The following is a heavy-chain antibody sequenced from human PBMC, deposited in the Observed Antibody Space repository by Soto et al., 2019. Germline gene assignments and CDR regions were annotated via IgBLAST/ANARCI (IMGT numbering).Heavy chain of an antibody. V-gene: IGHV4-59*01. CDR2: IYYSGST. D-gene: IGHD2-2*01. J-gene: IGHJ3*02. CDR3: ARETGYCSSTTCSEAAFDI. Sequence: SETLSLTCTVSGGSLSGYHWNWIRQPPGKGLEWIGYIYYSGSTNYNASLRSRVTISIDTSKNQLSLRLSPVTAADTAVYYCARETGYCSSTTCSEAAFDIWGQGTMVTVSS. CDR1: GGSLSGYH.